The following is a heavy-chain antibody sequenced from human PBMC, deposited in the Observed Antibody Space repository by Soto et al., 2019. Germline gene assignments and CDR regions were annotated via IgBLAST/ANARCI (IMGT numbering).Heavy chain of an antibody. CDR3: ATYKVELLCFGEVRGSVYGMDV. CDR2: ISAYNGNT. J-gene: IGHJ6*02. V-gene: IGHV1-18*01. CDR1: GYTFTSYG. Sequence: QVQLVQSGAEVKKPGASVKVSCKASGYTFTSYGISWVRQAPGQGLEWMGWISAYNGNTNYAQKLQGRVTMTTDTSTSTAYMELRSLRSDDTAVYYCATYKVELLCFGEVRGSVYGMDVWGQGTTVTVFS. D-gene: IGHD3-10*01.